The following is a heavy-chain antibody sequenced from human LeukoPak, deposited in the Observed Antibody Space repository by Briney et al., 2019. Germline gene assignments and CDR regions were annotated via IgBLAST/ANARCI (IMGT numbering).Heavy chain of an antibody. Sequence: ASVKVSCKVSGYTLTELSMHWVRQAPGKGLEWMGGFDPEDGETIYAQKFQGRVTMTTDTSTSTAYMELRSLRSDGTAVYYCASGDSSSWSFGLYYYGMDVWGQGTTVTVSS. D-gene: IGHD6-13*01. CDR2: FDPEDGET. V-gene: IGHV1-24*01. CDR1: GYTLTELS. J-gene: IGHJ6*02. CDR3: ASGDSSSWSFGLYYYGMDV.